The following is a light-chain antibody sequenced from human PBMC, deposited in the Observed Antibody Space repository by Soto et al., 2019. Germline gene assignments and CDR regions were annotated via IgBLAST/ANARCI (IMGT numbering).Light chain of an antibody. V-gene: IGLV2-23*02. J-gene: IGLJ3*02. CDR2: EVS. CDR1: SSDVGSYNL. Sequence: QSALTQPASVSGSPGQSITISCTGTSSDVGSYNLVSWYQQRPGKAPKLMIYEVSKRPSGVSNRFSGSKSGNTASLTISGLQAEDEAHYSCCSYAGSSTWVFGGGTKLTVL. CDR3: CSYAGSSTWV.